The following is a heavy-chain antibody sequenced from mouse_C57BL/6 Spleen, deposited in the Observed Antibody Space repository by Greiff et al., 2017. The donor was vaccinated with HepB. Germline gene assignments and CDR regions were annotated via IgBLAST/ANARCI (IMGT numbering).Heavy chain of an antibody. CDR3: APYDYDEGPGHYYAMDY. D-gene: IGHD2-4*01. Sequence: EVKVVESGPELVKPGASVKMSCKASGYTFTDYNMHWVKQSHGKSLEWIGYINPNNGGTSYNQKFKGKATLTVNKSSSTAYMELRSLTSEDSAVYYCAPYDYDEGPGHYYAMDYWGQGTSVTVSS. J-gene: IGHJ4*01. V-gene: IGHV1-22*01. CDR1: GYTFTDYN. CDR2: INPNNGGT.